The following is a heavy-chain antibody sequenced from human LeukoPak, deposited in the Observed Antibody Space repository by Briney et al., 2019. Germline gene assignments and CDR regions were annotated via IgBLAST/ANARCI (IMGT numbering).Heavy chain of an antibody. Sequence: GGSLRLSCAVSGFTVSSTYMSWVRQAPGKGLEWVSVIFTGSSADYAESVKGRLTISRDNSKNTLSLQMNSLRAEDTAVYYCAKGLNSGFYSASDYWGQGTLVTVSS. J-gene: IGHJ4*02. D-gene: IGHD3-22*01. V-gene: IGHV3-53*01. CDR3: AKGLNSGFYSASDY. CDR1: GFTVSSTY. CDR2: IFTGSSA.